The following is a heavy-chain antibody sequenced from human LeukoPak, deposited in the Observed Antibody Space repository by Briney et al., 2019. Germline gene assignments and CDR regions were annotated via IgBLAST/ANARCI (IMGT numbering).Heavy chain of an antibody. D-gene: IGHD3-10*01. Sequence: GGSLRLSCAASGFTFSSYAMSWVRQAPGRGLEWVSAISSVGSGTYYADSVKGRFTISRDNSKNTLDLQMNSLRADDTAVYYCAKEMVRGVGLFDYWGQGTLVTVSS. J-gene: IGHJ4*02. CDR1: GFTFSSYA. CDR3: AKEMVRGVGLFDY. V-gene: IGHV3-23*01. CDR2: ISSVGSGT.